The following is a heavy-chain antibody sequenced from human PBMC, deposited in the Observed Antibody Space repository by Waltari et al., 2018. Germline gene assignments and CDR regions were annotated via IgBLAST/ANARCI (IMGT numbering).Heavy chain of an antibody. J-gene: IGHJ3*02. Sequence: EVQLVESGGGLVKPGGSLRLSCAASGFTFSSYSMNWVRQAPGKGLEWVSSISSSSSYIYYADSVKGRFTISRDNAKNSLYLQMNSLRAEDTAVYYCAIDDDYIWGSYHLAAFDIWGQGTMVTVSS. CDR1: GFTFSSYS. CDR3: AIDDDYIWGSYHLAAFDI. D-gene: IGHD3-16*02. CDR2: ISSSSSYI. V-gene: IGHV3-21*01.